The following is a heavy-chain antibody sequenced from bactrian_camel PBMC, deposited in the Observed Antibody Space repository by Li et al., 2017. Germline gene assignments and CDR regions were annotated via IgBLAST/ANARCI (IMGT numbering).Heavy chain of an antibody. CDR1: GFTDGMHC. CDR3: ASRSWEYAY. Sequence: HVQLVESGGGSVQAGGSLRLSCAVSGFTDGMHCMGWFRQAPGKGLEWVSDIHKSGGSTAYADFVKGRFTISRDNAKNTLYLQLNSLKTEDTAMYFCASRSWEYAYWGQGTQVTVS. J-gene: IGHJ4*01. V-gene: IGHV3S1*01. D-gene: IGHD6*01. CDR2: IHKSGGST.